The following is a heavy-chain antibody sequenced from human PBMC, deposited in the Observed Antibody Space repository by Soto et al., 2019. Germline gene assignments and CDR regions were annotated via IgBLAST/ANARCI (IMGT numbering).Heavy chain of an antibody. J-gene: IGHJ4*02. CDR2: ISGSGGST. Sequence: GESLKISCAASGFTFSSYAMSWVRQAPGKGLEWVSAISGSGGSTYYADSVKGRFTISRDNSKNTLYLQMNSLRAEDTAVYYCAKRARHYYDSSGSAHFDYWGQGTLVTVSS. V-gene: IGHV3-23*01. CDR1: GFTFSSYA. CDR3: AKRARHYYDSSGSAHFDY. D-gene: IGHD3-22*01.